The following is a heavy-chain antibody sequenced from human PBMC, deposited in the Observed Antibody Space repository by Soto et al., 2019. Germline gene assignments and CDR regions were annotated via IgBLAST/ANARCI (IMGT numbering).Heavy chain of an antibody. CDR1: GFTFSNYD. CDR2: ISYDGTDK. J-gene: IGHJ4*02. Sequence: QVQLVESGGGVVQPGRSLRLSCAVSGFTFSNYDMHWVRQAPGKGLEWVALISYDGTDKYYADSVKGRFTISSDNSKNTLYLKMTSLRAEDTAVYYCACIPVVGWGQGTLVTVSS. D-gene: IGHD6-19*01. CDR3: ACIPVVG. V-gene: IGHV3-30*03.